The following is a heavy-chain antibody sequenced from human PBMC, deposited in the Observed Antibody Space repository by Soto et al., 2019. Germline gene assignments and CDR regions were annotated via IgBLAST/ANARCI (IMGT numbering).Heavy chain of an antibody. D-gene: IGHD6-13*01. V-gene: IGHV1-2*04. Sequence: ASVKVSCKASGYTFTGYYMHWVRQAPGQGLEWMGWINPNSGGANYAQKFQGWVTMTRDTSISTAYMELSRLRSDDTAVYYCARDRRVSYSSSWYYYYYGMDVWGQGTTVTVSS. CDR2: INPNSGGA. CDR1: GYTFTGYY. J-gene: IGHJ6*02. CDR3: ARDRRVSYSSSWYYYYYGMDV.